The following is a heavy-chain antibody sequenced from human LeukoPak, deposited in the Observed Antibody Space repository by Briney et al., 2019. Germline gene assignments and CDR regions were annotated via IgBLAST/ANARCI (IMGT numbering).Heavy chain of an antibody. D-gene: IGHD3-10*01. CDR3: AHIYITMVRGAPYNWFDP. Sequence: SGPTLVKPTQTLTLTCTFSGFSLSTSGVGVGWIRQPPGKALEWLALIYWNDDKRYSPSLKSRLTITKDTSKNQVVLTMTNMDPVDTATYYCAHIYITMVRGAPYNWFDPWGQGTLVTVSS. CDR1: GFSLSTSGVG. J-gene: IGHJ5*02. CDR2: IYWNDDK. V-gene: IGHV2-5*01.